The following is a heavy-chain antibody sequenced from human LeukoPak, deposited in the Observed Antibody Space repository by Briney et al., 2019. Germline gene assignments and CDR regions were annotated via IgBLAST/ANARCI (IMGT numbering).Heavy chain of an antibody. CDR2: ISYDGSNK. CDR1: GFTFSSYG. Sequence: QSRGSLRLSCAASGFTFSSYGMHWVRQAPGKGLEWVAVISYDGSNKYYADSVKGRFTISRDTSKNTLYLQMNSLRAEDTAVYYSAKDPSSEIVVALGAFDIWGQGTMVTVSS. V-gene: IGHV3-30*18. CDR3: AKDPSSEIVVALGAFDI. D-gene: IGHD3-22*01. J-gene: IGHJ3*02.